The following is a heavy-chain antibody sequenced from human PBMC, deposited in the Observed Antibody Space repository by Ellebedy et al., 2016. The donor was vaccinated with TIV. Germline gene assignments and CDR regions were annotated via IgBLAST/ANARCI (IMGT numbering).Heavy chain of an antibody. J-gene: IGHJ6*02. CDR1: GLTVRSNY. V-gene: IGHV3-53*01. Sequence: GESLKISCAASGLTVRSNYMSWVRQAPGKGLECVSVIYSGGSTYYADSVKGRFTISRDNSKNTAYLQMNSLKAEDTAVYYCAKTEGRDGYGRYFYGMEVWGRGTTVTVSS. D-gene: IGHD5-24*01. CDR3: AKTEGRDGYGRYFYGMEV. CDR2: IYSGGST.